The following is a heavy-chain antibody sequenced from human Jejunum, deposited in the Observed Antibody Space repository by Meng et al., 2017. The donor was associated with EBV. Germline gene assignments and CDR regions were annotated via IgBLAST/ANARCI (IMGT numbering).Heavy chain of an antibody. J-gene: IGHJ4*02. V-gene: IGHV4-4*02. CDR1: TAFISSYEW. Sequence: ALLQESGPWLVKPSGTLSLTCAVSTAFISSYEWWSWVRQPPGKGLEWLGEINQVGSTYYNPSLKSRVTISIDTSKRQFSLRLNSMTAADTAVYYCARASSERLLDYWGQGTLVTVSS. CDR2: INQVGST. CDR3: ARASSERLLDY. D-gene: IGHD1-14*01.